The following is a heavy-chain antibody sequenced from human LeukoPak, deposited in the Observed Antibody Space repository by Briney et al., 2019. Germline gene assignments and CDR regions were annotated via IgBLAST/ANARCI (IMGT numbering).Heavy chain of an antibody. J-gene: IGHJ4*02. D-gene: IGHD2-2*01. CDR1: DFTFDFYW. CDR3: GRLAHNAWYAIDF. CDR2: ILPDGSQK. V-gene: IGHV3-7*01. Sequence: PGGSLRLSCVASDFTFDFYWMTWVRQAPGKGLEWLANILPDGSQKYYVDSVKGRFTISRDNPKNSLYLQIHNLRAEDTAVYYCGRLAHNAWYAIDFWGQGTLVTVSS.